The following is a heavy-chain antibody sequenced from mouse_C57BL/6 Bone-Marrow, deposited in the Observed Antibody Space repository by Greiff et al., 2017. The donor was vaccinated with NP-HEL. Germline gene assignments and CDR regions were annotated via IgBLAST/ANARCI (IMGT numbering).Heavy chain of an antibody. Sequence: QVQLQQSGAELVRPGSSVKLSRKASGYTFTSYWMHWVKQRPIQGLEWIGNIDPSDSETHYNQKFKDKATLTVDKSSSTAYMQISSLTSEDSAVYYCARWGDSSDYFDYWGQGTTLTVSS. CDR3: ARWGDSSDYFDY. J-gene: IGHJ2*01. CDR2: IDPSDSET. V-gene: IGHV1-52*01. D-gene: IGHD3-2*01. CDR1: GYTFTSYW.